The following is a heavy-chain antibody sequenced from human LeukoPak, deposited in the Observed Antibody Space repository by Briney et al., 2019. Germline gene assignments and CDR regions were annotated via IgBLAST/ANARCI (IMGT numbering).Heavy chain of an antibody. V-gene: IGHV3-23*01. Sequence: GGSLRLSCTASGFTFSSFAMSWVRQAPGKGLDWVSAISGSGDSTSYADSVRGRFIISRDNSKNTLYLQMDSLRAEDTAVYYCATNRTTGGHRFDYRGQGTLVTVSS. J-gene: IGHJ4*02. CDR1: GFTFSSFA. CDR2: ISGSGDST. CDR3: ATNRTTGGHRFDY. D-gene: IGHD1-1*01.